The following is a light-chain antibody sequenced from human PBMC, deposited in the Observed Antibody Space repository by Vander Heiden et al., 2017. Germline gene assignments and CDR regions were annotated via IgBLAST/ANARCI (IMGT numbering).Light chain of an antibody. CDR1: QSISSY. V-gene: IGKV1-39*01. Sequence: DIQMTQSPSSLSASVGDRVTITCRASQSISSYLNWYQQKPGKAPKLLIYAASSWQSGVQSRYSGSGYGKDFTLTISSLQLEHFAASYCHQIASNPRYTFGQGTKMEIK. CDR2: AAS. CDR3: HQIASNPRYT. J-gene: IGKJ2*01.